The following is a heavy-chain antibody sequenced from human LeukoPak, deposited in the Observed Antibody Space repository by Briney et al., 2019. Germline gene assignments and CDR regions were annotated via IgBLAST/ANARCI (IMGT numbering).Heavy chain of an antibody. V-gene: IGHV4-34*01. CDR1: GGSLSGYY. Sequence: SETLSLTCAVYGGSLSGYYWSWIRQPPGKGLEWIGEINHSGSTNYNPSLKSRVTISVDTSKNQFSLKLSSVTAADTAVYYCARVGDTLDYWGQGTLVTVSS. CDR3: ARVGDTLDY. J-gene: IGHJ4*02. D-gene: IGHD1-26*01. CDR2: INHSGST.